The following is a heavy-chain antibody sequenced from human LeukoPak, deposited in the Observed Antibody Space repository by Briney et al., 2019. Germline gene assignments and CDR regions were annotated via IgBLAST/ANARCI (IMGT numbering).Heavy chain of an antibody. V-gene: IGHV1-18*01. CDR1: GYSFTNYG. J-gene: IGHJ6*02. D-gene: IGHD2-2*01. CDR2: ISAYNGHT. CDR3: ATEAGSTSRMVYGMDV. Sequence: ASVKVSCKASGYSFTNYGITWVRQAPGQGLEWMGWISAYNGHTNYAQKFQGRVSMTTDTSTSTAYMELRSLRSDDTAVYYCATEAGSTSRMVYGMDVWGQGTTVTVSS.